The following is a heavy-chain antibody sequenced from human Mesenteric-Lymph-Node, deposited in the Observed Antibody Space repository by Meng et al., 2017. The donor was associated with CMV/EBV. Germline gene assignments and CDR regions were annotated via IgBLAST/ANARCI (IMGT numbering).Heavy chain of an antibody. CDR2: INPNSGGT. J-gene: IGHJ6*02. Sequence: ASVKVSCKASGFSFTGYYIHWVRQAPGQGLEWMGWINPNSGGTNYAQKFQGRVTMTRDTSISTAYMELSGLRSDDTAVYYCARDRLIPAGYFYYYYGMDVWGQGTTVTVSS. CDR3: ARDRLIPAGYFYYYYGMDV. V-gene: IGHV1-2*02. D-gene: IGHD3-9*01. CDR1: GFSFTGYY.